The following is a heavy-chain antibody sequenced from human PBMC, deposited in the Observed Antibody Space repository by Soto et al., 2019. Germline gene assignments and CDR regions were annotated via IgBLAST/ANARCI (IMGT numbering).Heavy chain of an antibody. Sequence: SETLSLTCTVSGGSISSSSYYWGWIRQPPGKGLEWIGSIYYSGSTYYNPSLKSRVTISVDTSKDQFSLKLSSVTAADTAVYYCARNLGYCSSTSCYLTSIDYWGQGTLVTVSS. D-gene: IGHD2-2*01. CDR1: GGSISSSSYY. CDR2: IYYSGST. V-gene: IGHV4-39*01. J-gene: IGHJ4*02. CDR3: ARNLGYCSSTSCYLTSIDY.